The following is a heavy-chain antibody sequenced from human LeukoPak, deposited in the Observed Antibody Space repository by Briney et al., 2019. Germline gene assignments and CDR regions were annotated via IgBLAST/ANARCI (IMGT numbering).Heavy chain of an antibody. CDR1: GYTFTSYD. D-gene: IGHD3-10*01. CDR3: ARNGHYYYGSGSYY. Sequence: GASVKVSCKASGYTFTSYDINWVRQATGQGLEWMGWMNPNSGNTGYAQKLQGRVTMTRNTSISTAYMELSSLRSEDTAVYYCARNGHYYYGSGSYYWGQGTLVTVSS. J-gene: IGHJ4*02. V-gene: IGHV1-8*01. CDR2: MNPNSGNT.